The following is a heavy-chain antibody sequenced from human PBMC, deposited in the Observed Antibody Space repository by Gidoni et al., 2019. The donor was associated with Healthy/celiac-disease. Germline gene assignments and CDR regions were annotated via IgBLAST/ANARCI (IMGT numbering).Heavy chain of an antibody. D-gene: IGHD2-8*01. Sequence: QVQLVQSGAEVKKPGSSVKVSCKASGGTFRSYAISWVLPAPGQGLAWMGGILPLFGTANYAQKFQRRVTITADKSTSTAYMERSSLRSEDTAVYYCARDRGGLGWGYCTNGVCYSGAFDIWGQGTMVTVSS. J-gene: IGHJ3*02. CDR1: GGTFRSYA. V-gene: IGHV1-69*06. CDR3: ARDRGGLGWGYCTNGVCYSGAFDI. CDR2: ILPLFGTA.